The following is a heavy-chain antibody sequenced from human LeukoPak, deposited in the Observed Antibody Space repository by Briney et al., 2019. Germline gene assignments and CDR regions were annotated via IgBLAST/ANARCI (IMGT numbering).Heavy chain of an antibody. J-gene: IGHJ4*02. CDR3: AFHYGSGRYYFDY. V-gene: IGHV5-51*01. D-gene: IGHD3-10*01. CDR2: IYPGDSDT. Sequence: SGESLQISCQGSGYRFTSYWIGWVRQMPGKGLEWMGIIYPGDSDTRYSPSFQGQVTISADKSISTAYLQWSSLKASDTAMYYCAFHYGSGRYYFDYWGQGTLVTASS. CDR1: GYRFTSYW.